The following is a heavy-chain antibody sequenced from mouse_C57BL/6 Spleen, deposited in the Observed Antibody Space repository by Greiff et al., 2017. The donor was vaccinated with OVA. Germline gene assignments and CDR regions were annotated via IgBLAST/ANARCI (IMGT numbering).Heavy chain of an antibody. CDR2: INPNNGGT. D-gene: IGHD3-1*01. V-gene: IGHV1-18*01. Sequence: EVQVVESGPELVKPGASVKIPCKASGYTFTDYNMDWVKQSHGKSLEWIGDINPNNGGTIYNQKFKGKATLTVDKSSSTAYMELRSLTSEDTAVYYCASSSLRGYAMDYWGQGTSVTVSS. CDR3: ASSSLRGYAMDY. J-gene: IGHJ4*01. CDR1: GYTFTDYN.